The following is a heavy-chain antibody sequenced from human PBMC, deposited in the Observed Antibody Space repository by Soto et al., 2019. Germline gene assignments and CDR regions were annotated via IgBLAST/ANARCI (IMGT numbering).Heavy chain of an antibody. J-gene: IGHJ6*02. Sequence: PGESLKISCKGSGYSFTSYWIGWVRQMPGKGLECMGIIYPGDSDTRYSPYFQGQVTISADKSISTAYLQWSSLKASDTAMYYCARTAAAGKYYYGVDVWGQGTTVTVSS. D-gene: IGHD6-13*01. CDR3: ARTAAAGKYYYGVDV. CDR1: GYSFTSYW. CDR2: IYPGDSDT. V-gene: IGHV5-51*01.